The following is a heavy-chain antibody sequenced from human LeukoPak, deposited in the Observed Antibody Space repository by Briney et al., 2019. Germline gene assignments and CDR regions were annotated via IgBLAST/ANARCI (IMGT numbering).Heavy chain of an antibody. Sequence: SETLSLTCAVYGGSFSGYYWSWIRQPPGEGLEWIGEINHSGSTNYNPSLKSRVTISVDTSKNQFSLKLSSVTAADTAVYYCASEGSGSYIDYWGQGTLVTVSS. CDR1: GGSFSGYY. CDR2: INHSGST. V-gene: IGHV4-34*01. J-gene: IGHJ4*02. D-gene: IGHD3-10*01. CDR3: ASEGSGSYIDY.